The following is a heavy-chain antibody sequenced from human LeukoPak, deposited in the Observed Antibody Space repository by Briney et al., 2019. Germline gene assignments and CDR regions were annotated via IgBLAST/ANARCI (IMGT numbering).Heavy chain of an antibody. J-gene: IGHJ4*02. Sequence: GRSLRLSCAASGFTFSSYGMHWVRHAPGKGLVWVAVIWYDGSNKYYADSVKGRFTISRDNSKNTLYLQMNSLRAEDTAVYYCARAAGGRGPPYFDDWGEGCLVTVSS. CDR3: ARAAGGRGPPYFDD. D-gene: IGHD3-10*01. CDR2: IWYDGSNK. CDR1: GFTFSSYG. V-gene: IGHV3-33*01.